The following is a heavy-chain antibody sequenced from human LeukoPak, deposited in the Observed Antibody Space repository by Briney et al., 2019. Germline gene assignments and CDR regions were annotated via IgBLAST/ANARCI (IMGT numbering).Heavy chain of an antibody. D-gene: IGHD5-24*01. CDR1: GFSFNRRG. CDR2: ISPRSETI. J-gene: IGHJ6*03. V-gene: IGHV3-48*04. Sequence: GGSLRLPCATSGFSFNRRGMNWVRHPPGKGLEWVSYISPRSETIYYAESVKGRFTVSRDDSKDSLYLQMHTLRAEDTAVYYCATIDGPTVFTYYMDLWGKGTTDTVAS. CDR3: ATIDGPTVFTYYMDL.